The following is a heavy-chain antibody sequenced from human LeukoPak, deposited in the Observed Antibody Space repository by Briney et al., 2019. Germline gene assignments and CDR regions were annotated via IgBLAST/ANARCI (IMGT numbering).Heavy chain of an antibody. CDR3: ANLLYYYDSSNDY. CDR2: IWYDGSNK. D-gene: IGHD3-22*01. J-gene: IGHJ4*02. Sequence: GGSLRLSCAASGFTFSSYGMHWVRQAPGKGLEWVAVIWYDGSNKYYADSVKGRFTISRDNSKNTLYLQMNSLRAEDTAVYYCANLLYYYDSSNDYWGQGTLVTVSS. V-gene: IGHV3-30*02. CDR1: GFTFSSYG.